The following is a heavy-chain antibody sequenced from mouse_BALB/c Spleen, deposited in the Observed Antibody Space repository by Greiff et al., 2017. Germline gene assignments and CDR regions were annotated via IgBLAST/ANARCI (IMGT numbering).Heavy chain of an antibody. CDR3: ARCRYDYDEGWYFDV. CDR2: ISSGSSSI. J-gene: IGHJ1*01. D-gene: IGHD2-4*01. Sequence: EVKLVESGGGLVQPGGSRKLSCAASGFTFSSFGMHWVRQAPEKGLEWVAYISSGSSSIYYADTVKGRFTISRDNPKNTLFLQMTSLRSEDTAMYYCARCRYDYDEGWYFDVWGEGTTVTVSS. CDR1: GFTFSSFG. V-gene: IGHV5-17*02.